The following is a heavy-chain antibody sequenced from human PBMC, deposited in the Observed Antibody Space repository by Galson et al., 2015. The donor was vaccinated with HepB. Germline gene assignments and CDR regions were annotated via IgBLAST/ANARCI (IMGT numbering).Heavy chain of an antibody. J-gene: IGHJ5*02. V-gene: IGHV1-18*01. CDR1: GYTFTSYG. CDR3: ARVQRGHNWFDP. CDR2: ISAYNGNT. Sequence: SVKVSCKASGYTFTSYGISWVRQAPGQGLEWMGWISAYNGNTNYAQKLQGRVTMTTDTSTSTAYMEPRSLRSDDTAVYYCARVQRGHNWFDPWGQGTLVTVSS.